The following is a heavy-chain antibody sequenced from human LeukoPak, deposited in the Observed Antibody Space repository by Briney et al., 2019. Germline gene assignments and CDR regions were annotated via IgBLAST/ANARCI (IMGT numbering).Heavy chain of an antibody. CDR3: ARAGGAIAAATYFDY. D-gene: IGHD6-13*01. CDR1: GGSISSSSYY. V-gene: IGHV4-39*07. J-gene: IGHJ4*02. Sequence: SSETLSLTCTVSGGSISSSSYYWGWIRQPPGKGLEWIGSIYYSGSTYYNPSLKSRVTISVDTSKNQFSLKLSSVTAADTAVYYCARAGGAIAAATYFDYWGQGTLVTVSS. CDR2: IYYSGST.